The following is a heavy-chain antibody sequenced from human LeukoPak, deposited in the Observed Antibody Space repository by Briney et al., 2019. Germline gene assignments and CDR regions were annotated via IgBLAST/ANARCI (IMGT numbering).Heavy chain of an antibody. CDR2: INHSGST. J-gene: IGHJ3*02. CDR3: ARGGGTYAFDI. CDR1: GGSFSGYY. V-gene: IGHV4-34*01. D-gene: IGHD2-15*01. Sequence: SETLSLTRAVYGGSFSGYYWSWIRQPPGKGLEWIGEINHSGSTNYNPSLKSRVTISVDTSKNQFSLKLSSVTAADTAVYYCARGGGTYAFDIWGQGTMVTVSS.